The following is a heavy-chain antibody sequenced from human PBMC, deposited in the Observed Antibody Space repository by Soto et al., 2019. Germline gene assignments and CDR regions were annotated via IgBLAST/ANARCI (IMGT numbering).Heavy chain of an antibody. D-gene: IGHD3-10*01. V-gene: IGHV4-34*01. J-gene: IGHJ6*02. Sequence: SETLSLTCAVYGGSFSGYHWSWIRQPPGKGLEWIGEINHSGSTNYNPSLKSRVTISVDTSKNQFSLKLSSVTAADTAVYYCARYYYGSGSYPKGRYYYYYYYGMDVWGQGTTVTVSS. CDR2: INHSGST. CDR1: GGSFSGYH. CDR3: ARYYYGSGSYPKGRYYYYYYYGMDV.